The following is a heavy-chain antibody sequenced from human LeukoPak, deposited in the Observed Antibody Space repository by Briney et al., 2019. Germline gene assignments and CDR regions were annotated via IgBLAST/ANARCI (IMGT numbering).Heavy chain of an antibody. D-gene: IGHD2-2*01. Sequence: PGGSLRLSCAGSGFTFSSYSMTWVRQAPGKGLEWVSSITRSSIYTYYADSVKGRFTISRDNAKKSLYLQMNSLRTEDTAVYYCAKGGGLYQLLSYPSVWGQGTLVTVSS. J-gene: IGHJ4*02. CDR1: GFTFSSYS. CDR2: ITRSSIYT. CDR3: AKGGGLYQLLSYPSV. V-gene: IGHV3-21*01.